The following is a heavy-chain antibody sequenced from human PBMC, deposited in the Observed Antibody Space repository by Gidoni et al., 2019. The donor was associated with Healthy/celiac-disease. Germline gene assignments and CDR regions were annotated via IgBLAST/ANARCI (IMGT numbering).Heavy chain of an antibody. CDR1: GYTFMDYY. CDR3: ASSMLYVGFDY. CDR2: MSSSGSTI. J-gene: IGHJ4*02. D-gene: IGHD2-8*01. Sequence: QVQLVVSGGGWVKPGGSLGLSGAASGYTFMDYYMRWIRQAPGKGLAWVSYMSSSGSTIYYADSVKGRFTISRDNAKNSLYLQMNSLRSEDTAVYYCASSMLYVGFDYWGQGTLVTVSS. V-gene: IGHV3-11*01.